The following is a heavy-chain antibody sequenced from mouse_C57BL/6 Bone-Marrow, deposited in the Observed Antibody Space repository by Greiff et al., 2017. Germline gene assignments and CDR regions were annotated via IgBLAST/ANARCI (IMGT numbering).Heavy chain of an antibody. D-gene: IGHD2-1*01. CDR2: IDPEDGET. J-gene: IGHJ4*01. Sequence: VQLQQSGAELVKPGASVKLSCTASGFNIKDYYMHWVKQRTEQGLEWIGRIDPEDGETKYAPKFQGKATITADTSSNTSYLQLSSLTSEDTAVYYCARVWAIGNYDYYAMDYWGQGTSVTVSS. CDR3: ARVWAIGNYDYYAMDY. V-gene: IGHV14-2*01. CDR1: GFNIKDYY.